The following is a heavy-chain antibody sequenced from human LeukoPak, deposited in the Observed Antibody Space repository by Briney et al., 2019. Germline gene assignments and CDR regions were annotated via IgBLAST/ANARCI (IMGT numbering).Heavy chain of an antibody. V-gene: IGHV3-30*04. J-gene: IGHJ4*02. CDR3: ARDKDHGDSRGWDFFDY. CDR2: ISHDGSNK. Sequence: GGSLRLSCTASGFRFSTYALHWVRQAPGKGLEWVAVISHDGSNKYNADSVEGRFTISRDNSKNTLYLQMNILRAEDSAIYYCARDKDHGDSRGWDFFDYWGLGTLVTVSS. D-gene: IGHD6-19*01. CDR1: GFRFSTYA.